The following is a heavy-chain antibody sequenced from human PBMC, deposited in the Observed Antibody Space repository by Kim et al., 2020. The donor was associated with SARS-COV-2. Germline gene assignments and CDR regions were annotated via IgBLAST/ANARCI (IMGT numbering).Heavy chain of an antibody. V-gene: IGHV1-46*01. CDR2: INTSGGST. CDR1: GYTFTSYY. D-gene: IGHD2-2*01. CDR3: ARDVVVVPAAMGLDY. Sequence: ASVKVSCKASGYTFTSYYMHWVRQAPGQGFEWMGIINTSGGSTSYAQKFQGRVTMTRDTSTSTVYMELSSLRSEDTAVYYCARDVVVVPAAMGLDYWGQGTLVTVSS. J-gene: IGHJ4*02.